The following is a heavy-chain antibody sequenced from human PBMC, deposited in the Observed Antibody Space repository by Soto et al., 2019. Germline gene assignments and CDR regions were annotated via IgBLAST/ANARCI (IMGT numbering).Heavy chain of an antibody. J-gene: IGHJ6*02. CDR3: ARDPPGIAAAGGG. CDR2: IYSNGDT. D-gene: IGHD6-13*01. V-gene: IGHV3-66*01. Sequence: EVQLVESGGGLVQPGGYLRLSCAASGITVSNNYMSWVRQAPGKGLECVSLIYSNGDTRYADSVKGRFTISRDNSKNTVYLQMNSLRAEDTAVYYCARDPPGIAAAGGGWGQGTTVTVSS. CDR1: GITVSNNY.